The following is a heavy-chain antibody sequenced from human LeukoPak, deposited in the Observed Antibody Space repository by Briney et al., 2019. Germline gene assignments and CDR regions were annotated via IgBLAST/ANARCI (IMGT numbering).Heavy chain of an antibody. CDR2: IIPILGIA. V-gene: IGHV1-69*04. D-gene: IGHD6-25*01. J-gene: IGHJ4*02. CDR1: GGTFSSYA. CDR3: ARGGGPRETFDY. Sequence: ASVKVSCKASGGTFSSYAISWVRQAPGQGLEWMGRIIPILGIANYAQKFQGRVTITADKSTSTAYMELSSLRSEDTAVYYCARGGGPRETFDYWGQGTLVTVSS.